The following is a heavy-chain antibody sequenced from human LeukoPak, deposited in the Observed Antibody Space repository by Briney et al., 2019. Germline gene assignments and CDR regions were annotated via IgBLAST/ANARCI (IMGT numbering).Heavy chain of an antibody. D-gene: IGHD3-22*01. V-gene: IGHV3-7*01. CDR3: ARAPSGFGGRYYLDS. CDR1: GFNFNDYW. Sequence: GGSLRLSCTASGFNFNDYWMTWVRQASGKGLEWVANINQGGAMTDYVDSLRGRFSISRDNAKRSLYLQMTTLRAEDTAVYYCARAPSGFGGRYYLDSWGQGALVTVSS. J-gene: IGHJ4*02. CDR2: INQGGAMT.